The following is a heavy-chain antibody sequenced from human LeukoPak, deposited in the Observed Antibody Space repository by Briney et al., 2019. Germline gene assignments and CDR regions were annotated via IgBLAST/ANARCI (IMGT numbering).Heavy chain of an antibody. J-gene: IGHJ4*02. D-gene: IGHD2-15*01. CDR2: ISGSGGST. Sequence: GGSLRLSCSASGFTFSSYAMSWVRQAPGKGLEWVPAISGSGGSTYYADSVKGRFTISRDNSKNTLYLQMNSLRAEDTAVYYCAKDLVVAATRFDYWGQGTLVTVSS. CDR3: AKDLVVAATRFDY. V-gene: IGHV3-23*01. CDR1: GFTFSSYA.